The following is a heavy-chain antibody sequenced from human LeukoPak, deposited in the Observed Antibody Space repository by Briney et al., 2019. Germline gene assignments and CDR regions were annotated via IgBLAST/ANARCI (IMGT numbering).Heavy chain of an antibody. J-gene: IGHJ5*02. D-gene: IGHD1-1*01. V-gene: IGHV3-23*01. CDR1: GFTFSNYG. Sequence: PGGSLRLSCAAPGFTFSNYGMTWVRQAPGKGLEWVSSISGSGGNTYYADSVKGRFTISRDNSKNTLYLQMNSLKTEDTAVYYCANKLERRAGGRWFDPWGQGTLVTVSS. CDR2: ISGSGGNT. CDR3: ANKLERRAGGRWFDP.